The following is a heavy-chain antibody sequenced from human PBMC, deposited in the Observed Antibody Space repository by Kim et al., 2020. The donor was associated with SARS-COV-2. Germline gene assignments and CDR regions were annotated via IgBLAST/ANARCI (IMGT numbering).Heavy chain of an antibody. Sequence: ASVKVSCKVSGYTLTELSMHWVRQAPGKGLEWMGGFDPEDGETIYAQKFQGRVTMTEDTSTDTAYMELSSLRSEDTAVYYCATDVTGGLRPTHIAARPPLYYYYYGMDVWGQGTTVTVSS. J-gene: IGHJ6*02. CDR3: ATDVTGGLRPTHIAARPPLYYYYYGMDV. D-gene: IGHD6-6*01. V-gene: IGHV1-24*01. CDR2: FDPEDGET. CDR1: GYTLTELS.